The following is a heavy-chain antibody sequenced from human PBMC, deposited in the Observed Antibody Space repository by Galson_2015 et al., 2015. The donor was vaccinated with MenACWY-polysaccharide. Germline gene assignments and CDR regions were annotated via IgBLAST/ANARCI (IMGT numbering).Heavy chain of an antibody. CDR1: GFTFSNAW. CDR2: INTDGSST. V-gene: IGHV3-74*01. D-gene: IGHD2-21*02. CDR3: ARDPHCGAGCSIHDAFDV. Sequence: SLRLSCAASGFTFSNAWMHWVRQAPGEGLVWVSRINTDGSSTSYADSVKGRFTVSRDNAKNTVYLQMNSLRAEDTAVYYCARDPHCGAGCSIHDAFDVWGQGTKVTVSS. J-gene: IGHJ3*01.